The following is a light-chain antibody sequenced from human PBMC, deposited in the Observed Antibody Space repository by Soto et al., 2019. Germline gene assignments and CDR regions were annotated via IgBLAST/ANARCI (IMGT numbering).Light chain of an antibody. J-gene: IGKJ1*01. Sequence: DIQMTQSPSTLSASLGDRVTITCRASQSISSWLAWYQQKPGKAPKLLIYDASSLESGVPSRFRGSGSGTEFTLTISSLQPDDFATYYCQQYNSYPGTFGQGTKVDIK. V-gene: IGKV1-5*01. CDR2: DAS. CDR1: QSISSW. CDR3: QQYNSYPGT.